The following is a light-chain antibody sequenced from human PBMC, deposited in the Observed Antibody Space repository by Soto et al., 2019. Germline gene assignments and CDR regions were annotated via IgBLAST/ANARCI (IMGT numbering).Light chain of an antibody. J-gene: IGKJ1*01. V-gene: IGKV1-39*01. CDR3: QQSYSKTRR. CDR2: AAS. Sequence: DIPIIKAPVTAYRQVEPKLSIPCRASQSISSYLNWYQQKPGKAPKLLIYAASSLQSGVPSRFSGSGSGTDFTLTISRLQPEDFATYYCQQSYSKTRRFGQGTNVEIK. CDR1: QSISSY.